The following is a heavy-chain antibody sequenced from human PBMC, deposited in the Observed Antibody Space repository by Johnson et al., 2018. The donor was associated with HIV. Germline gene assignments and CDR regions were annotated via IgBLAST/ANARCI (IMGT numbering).Heavy chain of an antibody. J-gene: IGHJ3*02. Sequence: QVQLVESGGGVVQPGRSLRLSCAASEFTFSTYGMHWVRQAPGKGLEWVAVISFDGSKKYYADSVKGRFTVSRDNTKNTLYLQMNSLRAEDTAVYYCARPDYGDYLAFDIWGQGTMVIVSS. CDR3: ARPDYGDYLAFDI. CDR1: EFTFSTYG. CDR2: ISFDGSKK. D-gene: IGHD4-17*01. V-gene: IGHV3-30*03.